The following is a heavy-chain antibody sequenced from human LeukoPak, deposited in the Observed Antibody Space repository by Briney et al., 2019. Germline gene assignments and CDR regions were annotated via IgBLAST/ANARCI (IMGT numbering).Heavy chain of an antibody. V-gene: IGHV3-21*01. CDR2: ISSSSYI. J-gene: IGHJ4*02. Sequence: GGSLRLSCAASGFTFSSYSMNWVRQAPGKGLEWVSSISSSSYIYYADSVKGGFTISRDNAKNSLYLQMNSLRAEDTAVYYCARTHGPGYCSSTSCYCDYWGQGTLVTVSS. CDR1: GFTFSSYS. CDR3: ARTHGPGYCSSTSCYCDY. D-gene: IGHD2-2*01.